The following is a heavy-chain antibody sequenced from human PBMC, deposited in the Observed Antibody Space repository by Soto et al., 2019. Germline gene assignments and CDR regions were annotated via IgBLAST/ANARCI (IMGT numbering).Heavy chain of an antibody. CDR3: VLGRVGIGYCSSTSCSKYYYYYMDV. Sequence: GGSLRLSCAASGFTFSSYWMHWVRQAPGKGLVWVSRINSDGSSTSYADSVKGRFTISRDNAKNTLYLQMNSLRAEDTAVYYCVLGRVGIGYCSSTSCSKYYYYYMDVWGKGTTVTVSS. CDR2: INSDGSST. J-gene: IGHJ6*03. V-gene: IGHV3-74*01. D-gene: IGHD2-2*01. CDR1: GFTFSSYW.